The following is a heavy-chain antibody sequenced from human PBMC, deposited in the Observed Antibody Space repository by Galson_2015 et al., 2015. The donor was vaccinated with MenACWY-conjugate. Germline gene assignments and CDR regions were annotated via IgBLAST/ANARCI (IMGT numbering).Heavy chain of an antibody. Sequence: SLRLSCAASGFTFSRYWMSWVRQIPGKGLEWVANIKQDGSETHYVGSVKGRFTISRDNAKNSVYLQMNNLRAEDTAVYYCAKDALSYTTGRTWSYYGMDVWGQGTTVTVSS. V-gene: IGHV3-7*03. J-gene: IGHJ6*02. D-gene: IGHD1-1*01. CDR2: IKQDGSET. CDR3: AKDALSYTTGRTWSYYGMDV. CDR1: GFTFSRYW.